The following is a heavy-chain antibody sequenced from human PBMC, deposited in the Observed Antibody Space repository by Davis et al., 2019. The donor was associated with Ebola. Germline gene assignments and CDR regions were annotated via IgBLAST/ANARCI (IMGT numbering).Heavy chain of an antibody. CDR1: GYTFTSYG. CDR3: ARTRRIGWGNWFDP. J-gene: IGHJ5*02. Sequence: AASVKVPCKASGYTFTSYGISWVRQAPGQGLEWMGWISAYNGNTNYAQKLQGRVTMTTDTSTSTAYMELRSLRSDDTAVYYCARTRRIGWGNWFDPWGQGTLVTVSS. V-gene: IGHV1-18*04. D-gene: IGHD1-26*01. CDR2: ISAYNGNT.